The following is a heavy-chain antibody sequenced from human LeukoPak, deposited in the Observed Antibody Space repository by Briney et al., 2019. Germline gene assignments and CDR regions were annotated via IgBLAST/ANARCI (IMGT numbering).Heavy chain of an antibody. CDR3: ARAAYSGSYHSDY. CDR1: GGSVNSGSYY. V-gene: IGHV4-61*01. J-gene: IGHJ4*02. Sequence: SEILSLTCTVSGGSVNSGSYYWNWIRQPPGKGLEWIGYIYYSGSTNYNPSLKSRVTISVDTSKNQFSLKLSSVTAADTAVYYCARAAYSGSYHSDYWGQGTLVTVSS. D-gene: IGHD1-26*01. CDR2: IYYSGST.